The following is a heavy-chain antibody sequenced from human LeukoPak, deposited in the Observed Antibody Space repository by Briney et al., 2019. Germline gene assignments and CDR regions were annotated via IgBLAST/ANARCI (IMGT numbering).Heavy chain of an antibody. D-gene: IGHD3-9*01. Sequence: SVKVSCKASGGTFSSYAISWVRQAPGQGLEWMGRIIPILGIANYAQKFQGRVTITADKSTSTAYMELSSLRSEDKAVYYCASAYYDILTGSTYYGMDVWGQGTTVTVSS. V-gene: IGHV1-69*04. CDR1: GGTFSSYA. CDR2: IIPILGIA. CDR3: ASAYYDILTGSTYYGMDV. J-gene: IGHJ6*02.